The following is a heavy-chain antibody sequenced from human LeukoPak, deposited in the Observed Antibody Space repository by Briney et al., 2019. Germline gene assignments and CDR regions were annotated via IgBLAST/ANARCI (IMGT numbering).Heavy chain of an antibody. D-gene: IGHD6-19*01. J-gene: IGHJ4*02. CDR3: ARVDSSGWYPQIDY. CDR2: IYYSGGT. CDR1: GGSISSYY. V-gene: IGHV4-59*01. Sequence: KPSETLSLTCTVSGGSISSYYWSWIRQLPGKGLEWIGYIYYSGGTNYHPSLKSRVTISVDTSKNQFSLKLSSVTAADTAVYYCARVDSSGWYPQIDYWGQGTLVTVSS.